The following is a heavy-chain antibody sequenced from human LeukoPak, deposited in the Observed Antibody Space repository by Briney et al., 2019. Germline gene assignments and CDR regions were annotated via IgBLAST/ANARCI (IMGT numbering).Heavy chain of an antibody. D-gene: IGHD2-2*01. Sequence: PRGTLRLSCAVSRFTLSNYRMSWVRQAPGKGLEWVANIKQDGSEKYYVDSVKGRFTISRDNAKNSLYLQMNSLRAEDRAVYYCARDRCSSTSCFIDYWGQGTLVTVSS. V-gene: IGHV3-7*04. CDR3: ARDRCSSTSCFIDY. CDR1: RFTLSNYR. CDR2: IKQDGSEK. J-gene: IGHJ4*02.